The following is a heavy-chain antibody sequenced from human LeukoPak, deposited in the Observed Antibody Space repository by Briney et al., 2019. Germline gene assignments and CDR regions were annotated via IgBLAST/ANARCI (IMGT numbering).Heavy chain of an antibody. CDR1: GFTFSSYS. J-gene: IGHJ6*03. Sequence: GGSLRLSCAASGFTFSSYSMNWVRQAPGKGLEWVSSISSSSSYIYYADSVKGRFTISRDNAKNSLYLQTNSLRAEDTAVYYCAKESSGYYYYYMDVWGKGTTVTISS. D-gene: IGHD3-10*01. CDR3: AKESSGYYYYYMDV. V-gene: IGHV3-21*04. CDR2: ISSSSSYI.